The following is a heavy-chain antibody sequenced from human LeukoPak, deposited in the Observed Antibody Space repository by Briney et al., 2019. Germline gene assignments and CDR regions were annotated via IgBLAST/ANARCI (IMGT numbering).Heavy chain of an antibody. D-gene: IGHD1-26*01. J-gene: IGHJ4*02. V-gene: IGHV4-4*02. CDR3: ARESGAFSPFGF. CDR1: GGSILTTNW. Sequence: SETLSLTCAVSGGSILTTNWWSWVRQPPGKGLEWIGEVHLSGASNYNPSLKSRVSMSIDKSRNQLSLEQTSVTAADTAIYYCARESGAFSPFGFWGQGTLVTVSS. CDR2: VHLSGAS.